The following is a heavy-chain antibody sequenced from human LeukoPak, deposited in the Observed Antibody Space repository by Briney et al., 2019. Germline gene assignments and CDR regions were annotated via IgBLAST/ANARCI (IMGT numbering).Heavy chain of an antibody. CDR3: ARDLRKSADYYFDY. CDR2: ISFDGRDK. CDR1: GFIFNNNA. D-gene: IGHD3/OR15-3a*01. J-gene: IGHJ4*02. Sequence: GRSLRLSCAASGFIFNNNAIHWVRQAPGKGLEWVAVISFDGRDKHHADSVKGRFTISRDNSKNTLYLQMSSLRVEDTGMYYCARDLRKSADYYFDYWGQGTLVTVSS. V-gene: IGHV3-30*04.